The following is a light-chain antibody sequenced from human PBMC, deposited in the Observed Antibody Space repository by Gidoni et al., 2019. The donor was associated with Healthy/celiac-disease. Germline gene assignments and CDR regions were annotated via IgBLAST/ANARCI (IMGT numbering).Light chain of an antibody. CDR1: QSVSSY. CDR2: DAS. Sequence: EIVLTQSPATLSLSPGERATLSCRASQSVSSYLAWYQQKPGQAPRLLIYDASNRATGIPARFSGSGSWTDFTLTISSLEPEDFAVYYCQQRSNWPRGTFGQXTKVEIK. J-gene: IGKJ1*01. V-gene: IGKV3-11*01. CDR3: QQRSNWPRGT.